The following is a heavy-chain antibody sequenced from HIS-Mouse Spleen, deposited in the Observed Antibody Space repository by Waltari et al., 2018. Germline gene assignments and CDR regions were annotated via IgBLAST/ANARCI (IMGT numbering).Heavy chain of an antibody. Sequence: HLQLQESGPGLVKPSATLSLTCTVSGRSIRSSSYYWGRIRQPPGKGLEWIGSIYYSGSTYYNPSLKSRVTISVDTSKNQFSLKLSSVTAADTAVYYCAREIPYSSSWYDWYFDLWGRGTLVTVSS. D-gene: IGHD6-13*01. CDR1: GRSIRSSSYY. CDR3: AREIPYSSSWYDWYFDL. J-gene: IGHJ2*01. V-gene: IGHV4-39*07. CDR2: IYYSGST.